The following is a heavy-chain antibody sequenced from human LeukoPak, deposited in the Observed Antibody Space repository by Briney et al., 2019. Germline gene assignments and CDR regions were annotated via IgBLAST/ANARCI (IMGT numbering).Heavy chain of an antibody. CDR2: ISSSGSTI. J-gene: IGHJ4*02. D-gene: IGHD5-24*01. CDR3: ARDRAEDGYNY. Sequence: GGSLRLSCAASGFTSSSYEMNWVRQAPGKGLEWVSYISSSGSTIYYADSVKGRFTISRDNAKNSLYLQMNSLRAEDTAVYYCARDRAEDGYNYWGQGTLVTVSS. V-gene: IGHV3-48*03. CDR1: GFTSSSYE.